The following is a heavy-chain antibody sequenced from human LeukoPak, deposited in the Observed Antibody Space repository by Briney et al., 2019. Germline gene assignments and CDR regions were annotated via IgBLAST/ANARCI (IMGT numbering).Heavy chain of an antibody. Sequence: GGSLRLSCAASGFTFSNAWMSWVRQAPGKGLEWVGRTKSKTDGGTTDYAAPVKGRFTISRDDSKNTLYLQMNSLKTEDTAVYYCTTDRDYVWGSYRGSRYYYGMDVWGQGTTVTVSS. CDR2: TKSKTDGGTT. CDR1: GFTFSNAW. D-gene: IGHD3-16*02. J-gene: IGHJ6*02. CDR3: TTDRDYVWGSYRGSRYYYGMDV. V-gene: IGHV3-15*01.